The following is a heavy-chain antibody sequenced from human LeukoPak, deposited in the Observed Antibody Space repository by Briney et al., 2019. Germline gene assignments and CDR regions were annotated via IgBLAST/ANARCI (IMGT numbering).Heavy chain of an antibody. CDR3: ARVWGSAYYYYYYMDV. CDR2: ISSSGSII. V-gene: IGHV3-48*03. D-gene: IGHD3-10*01. Sequence: GGSLRLSCAASGFTFSSYEMNWVRQAPGKGLEWVSYISSSGSIIYYADSVKGRFTISRDNAKNSLYLQMNSLRAEDTAVYYCARVWGSAYYYYYYMDVWGKGTTVTISS. CDR1: GFTFSSYE. J-gene: IGHJ6*03.